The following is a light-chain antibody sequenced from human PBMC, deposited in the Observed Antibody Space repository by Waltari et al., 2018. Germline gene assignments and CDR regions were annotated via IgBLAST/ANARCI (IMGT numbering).Light chain of an antibody. V-gene: IGLV2-14*01. Sequence: QSALTQPASVSGSPGQSIAFPCTATSSDVGNYNFVSWYQQHPGKAPKLMIYDVTSRPSGVSNRFSGSKSGNTASLTISGLQAEDEADYYCSSYTNSNTYVFGPGTKVTVL. CDR2: DVT. CDR3: SSYTNSNTYV. CDR1: SSDVGNYNF. J-gene: IGLJ1*01.